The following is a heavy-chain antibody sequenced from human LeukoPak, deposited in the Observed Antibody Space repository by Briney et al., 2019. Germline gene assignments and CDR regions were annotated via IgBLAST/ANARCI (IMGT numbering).Heavy chain of an antibody. D-gene: IGHD2-2*02. CDR3: AKDGDRDIVVVPAAIGGIDY. V-gene: IGHV3-30*18. CDR2: ISYDGSNK. J-gene: IGHJ4*02. Sequence: PGGSLRLSCAASGFTFSSYGMHWVRQAPGKGLEWVAVISYDGSNKYYADSVKGRFTISRDNPKNTLYLQMNSLRAEDTAVYYCAKDGDRDIVVVPAAIGGIDYWGQGTLVTVSS. CDR1: GFTFSSYG.